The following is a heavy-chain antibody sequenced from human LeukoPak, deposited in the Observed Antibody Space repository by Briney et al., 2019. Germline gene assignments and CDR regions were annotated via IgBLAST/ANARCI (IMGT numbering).Heavy chain of an antibody. Sequence: PGGSLRLSCAASGFTFSSYAMHWVRQAPGKGLEWVAVISYDGSNKYYAESVKGRFTISRDNSKNTLFLQMNSLRADDTAVYYCAKDPNGDYVGAFDFWGQGTMVSVSS. CDR3: AKDPNGDYVGAFDF. V-gene: IGHV3-30-3*01. CDR1: GFTFSSYA. CDR2: ISYDGSNK. D-gene: IGHD4-17*01. J-gene: IGHJ3*01.